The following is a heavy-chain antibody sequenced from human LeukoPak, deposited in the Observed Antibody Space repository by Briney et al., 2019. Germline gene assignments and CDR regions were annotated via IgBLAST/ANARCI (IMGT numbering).Heavy chain of an antibody. J-gene: IGHJ3*02. CDR3: ARDPTSPGRGYDAFDI. Sequence: PGGSLRLSCTVSGFTFNSYWMTWVRQAPGKGLEWVAVISYDGSNKYYADSVKGRFTISRDNSKNTLYLQMNSLRAEDTAVYYCARDPTSPGRGYDAFDIWGQGTMVTVSS. CDR1: GFTFNSYW. CDR2: ISYDGSNK. V-gene: IGHV3-30*03. D-gene: IGHD2-2*01.